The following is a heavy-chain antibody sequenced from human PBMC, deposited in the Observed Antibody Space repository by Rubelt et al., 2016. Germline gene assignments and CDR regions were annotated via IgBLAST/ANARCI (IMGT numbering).Heavy chain of an antibody. CDR3: AREQQLVGGWFDP. CDR1: GGTFSSYA. D-gene: IGHD6-13*01. Sequence: QVQLVQSGAEVKKPGSSVKVSCKASGGTFSSYAISWVRQAPGQGLEWVGGAIPIFGTANYAPKFTGRVTITVDESTSTAYMELSSLRSEDTAVYYCAREQQLVGGWFDPWGQGTLVTVSS. J-gene: IGHJ5*02. V-gene: IGHV1-69*01. CDR2: AIPIFGTA.